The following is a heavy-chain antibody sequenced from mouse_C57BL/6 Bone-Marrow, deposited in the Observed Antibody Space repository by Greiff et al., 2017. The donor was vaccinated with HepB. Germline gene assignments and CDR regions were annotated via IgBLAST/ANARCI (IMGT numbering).Heavy chain of an antibody. J-gene: IGHJ2*01. D-gene: IGHD2-4*01. V-gene: IGHV1-81*01. Sequence: VKLQESGAELARPGASVKLSCKASGYTFTSYGISWVKQRTGQGLEWIGEIYPRSGNTYYNEKFKGKATLTADKSSSTAYMELRSLTSEDSAVYFCARSRDDYDDGSDYWGQGTTLTVSS. CDR2: IYPRSGNT. CDR1: GYTFTSYG. CDR3: ARSRDDYDDGSDY.